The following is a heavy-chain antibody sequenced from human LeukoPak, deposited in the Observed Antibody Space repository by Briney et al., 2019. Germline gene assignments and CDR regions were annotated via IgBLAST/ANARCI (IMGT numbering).Heavy chain of an antibody. V-gene: IGHV3-30*02. D-gene: IGHD6-13*01. Sequence: GGSLRLSCAASGFTFSSYGMHWVRQAPGKGLEWVAVIWYGGSNKYYADPVKGRFTISRDNSKNTLYLQMNSLRAEDTAVYYCAKEGIAAAGLQHWGQGTLVTVSS. CDR2: IWYGGSNK. J-gene: IGHJ1*01. CDR3: AKEGIAAAGLQH. CDR1: GFTFSSYG.